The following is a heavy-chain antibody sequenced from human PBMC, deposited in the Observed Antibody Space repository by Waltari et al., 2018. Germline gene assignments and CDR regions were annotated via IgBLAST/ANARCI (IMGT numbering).Heavy chain of an antibody. CDR1: GYTFSSYA. D-gene: IGHD3-9*01. CDR2: IIPIFGTA. J-gene: IGHJ4*02. Sequence: QVQLVQSGAEVKKPVASVKVSCKASGYTFSSYAISWVRQSPGQGLEWMGGIIPIFGTANYAQKFQGRVTITADESTSTAYMELSSLRSEDTAVYYCATLYYDILTGAPFDYWGQGTLVTVSS. CDR3: ATLYYDILTGAPFDY. V-gene: IGHV1-69*01.